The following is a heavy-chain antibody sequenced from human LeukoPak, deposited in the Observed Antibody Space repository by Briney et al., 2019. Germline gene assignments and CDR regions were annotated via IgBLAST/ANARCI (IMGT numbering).Heavy chain of an antibody. V-gene: IGHV4-59*08. CDR1: GGSISIYY. D-gene: IGHD6-13*01. CDR3: ARTGIAAAAPYYYYYGMDV. CDR2: IYYSGST. Sequence: SETLSLTCTVSGGSISIYYWSWIRQPPGKGLEWIGYIYYSGSTNYNPSLKSRVTISVDTSKNQFSLKLSSVTAADTAVYYCARTGIAAAAPYYYYYGMDVWGQGTTVTVSS. J-gene: IGHJ6*02.